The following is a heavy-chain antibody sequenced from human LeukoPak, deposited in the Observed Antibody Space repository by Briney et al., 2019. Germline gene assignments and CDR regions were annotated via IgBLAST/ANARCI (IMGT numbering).Heavy chain of an antibody. CDR1: GGSISSYY. Sequence: ASETLSLTCTVSGGSISSYYWSWIRQPPGKGLEWIGYIYYSGSTNYNPSLKSRVTISVDTSKNQFSLKPSSVTAADTAVYYCARVYGDYGVYNWFDPWGQGTLVTVSS. CDR2: IYYSGST. D-gene: IGHD4-17*01. CDR3: ARVYGDYGVYNWFDP. J-gene: IGHJ5*02. V-gene: IGHV4-59*01.